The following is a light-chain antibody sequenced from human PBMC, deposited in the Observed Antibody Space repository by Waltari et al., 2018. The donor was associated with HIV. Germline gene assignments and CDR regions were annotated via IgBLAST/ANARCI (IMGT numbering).Light chain of an antibody. V-gene: IGLV1-47*01. CDR2: KNN. J-gene: IGLJ2*01. Sequence: QAVLTQTPSASASPGQKITLSRSGTDSHLGRHSVSWYHQFPGRAPKLLLYKNNQRSSGGPDRFSGSKSGTSASLTISGLRSEDEGTYFCGAWDDNLRGVFGGGTRVTVL. CDR1: DSHLGRHS. CDR3: GAWDDNLRGV.